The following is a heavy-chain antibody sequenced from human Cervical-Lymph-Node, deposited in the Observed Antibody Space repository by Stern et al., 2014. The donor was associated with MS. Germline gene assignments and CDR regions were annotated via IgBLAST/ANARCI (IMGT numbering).Heavy chain of an antibody. J-gene: IGHJ3*02. V-gene: IGHV5-51*01. CDR2: IDPGDSDT. Sequence: EVQLVESGAEVKKSGESLKISCKGAGYSFSSHWIAWVRQKPGKGLEWMGIIDPGDSDTRHSPSFQGHVSISVDKSSSTAYLQWSSLTDSDTAIYYCARQGNYHDSHAFDIWGQGTMVIVSS. CDR3: ARQGNYHDSHAFDI. CDR1: GYSFSSHW. D-gene: IGHD3-22*01.